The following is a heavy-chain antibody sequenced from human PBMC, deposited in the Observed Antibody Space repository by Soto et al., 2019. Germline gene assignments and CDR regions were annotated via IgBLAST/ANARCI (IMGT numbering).Heavy chain of an antibody. CDR1: GYSISSTNW. CDR3: ARINSYGARFLAD. Sequence: SETLSLTCAVSGYSISSTNWWGWIRQPPGKGLEWIGYIYYSGSAYYNPSLNSRVTLSVDTSKNQFSLKLRSVTAVDTAVYYCARINSYGARFLADWGQGIPVTGYS. J-gene: IGHJ4*02. D-gene: IGHD3-3*01. V-gene: IGHV4-28*01. CDR2: IYYSGSA.